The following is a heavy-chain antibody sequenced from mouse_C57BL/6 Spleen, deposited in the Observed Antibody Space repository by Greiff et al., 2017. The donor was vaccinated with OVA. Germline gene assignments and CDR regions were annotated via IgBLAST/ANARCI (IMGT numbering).Heavy chain of an antibody. CDR2: IYPGDGDT. CDR3: ARAPYDGYPSWFAY. Sequence: QVQLQQSGPELVKPGASVKISCKASGYAFSSSWMNWVKQRPGKGLEWIGRIYPGDGDTNYNGKFKGKATLTADKSSSTAYMQLSSLTSEDSAVYFCARAPYDGYPSWFAYWGQGTLVTVSA. V-gene: IGHV1-82*01. CDR1: GYAFSSSW. J-gene: IGHJ3*01. D-gene: IGHD2-3*01.